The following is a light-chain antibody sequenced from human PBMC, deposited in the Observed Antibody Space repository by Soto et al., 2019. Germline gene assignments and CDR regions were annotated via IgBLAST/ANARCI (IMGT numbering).Light chain of an antibody. CDR1: QSFNSIY. CDR3: HQYDSWT. CDR2: GAS. V-gene: IGKV3-20*01. Sequence: EIVLTQSRCTLSLSPGERVALSCRASQSFNSIYLAWYQQKPGQAPRLLIYGASSRATGIPDRFSGSGSGTDFTLTISRLEPEDFAVYYCHQYDSWTFGQGTKVDIK. J-gene: IGKJ1*01.